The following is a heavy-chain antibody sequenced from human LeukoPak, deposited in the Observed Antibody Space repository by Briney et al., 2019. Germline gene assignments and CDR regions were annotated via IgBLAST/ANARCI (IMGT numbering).Heavy chain of an antibody. CDR3: AKTWIAAADRGY. D-gene: IGHD6-13*01. CDR2: ISGSNT. V-gene: IGHV3-23*01. CDR1: GFTFSTYA. J-gene: IGHJ4*02. Sequence: GGSLRLSCAASGFTFSTYAMSWVRQAPGKGLEWVSTISGSNTYYAYSVKGRFTISRDNSKNTLYLQMNSLRAEDTAVYYCAKTWIAAADRGYWGQGTLVTVSS.